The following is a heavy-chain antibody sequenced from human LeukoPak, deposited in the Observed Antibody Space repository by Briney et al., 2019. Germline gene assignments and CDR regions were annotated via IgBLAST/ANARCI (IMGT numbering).Heavy chain of an antibody. J-gene: IGHJ4*02. CDR3: ASLLAYCGGDCYYYFDY. Sequence: SETLSLTCTVSVGSISSSSYYLGWIRQPPGKGLESIVSIYYSGSTYYNPSLKSRVTISVDTSKNQFSLKLSSVTAADTAVYYCASLLAYCGGDCYYYFDYWGQGTLVTVSS. CDR1: VGSISSSSYY. D-gene: IGHD2-21*02. V-gene: IGHV4-39*01. CDR2: IYYSGST.